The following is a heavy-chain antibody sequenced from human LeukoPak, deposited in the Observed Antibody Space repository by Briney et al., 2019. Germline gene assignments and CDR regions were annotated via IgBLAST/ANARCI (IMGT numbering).Heavy chain of an antibody. CDR3: ARDYYDSSGYYYEDWFDP. CDR1: GGSVSSGSYY. V-gene: IGHV4-61*01. Sequence: SETLSLTCTVSGGSVSSGSYYWSWIRQPPGKGLECIGYIYYSGSTNYNPSLKSRVTISVDTSKNQFSLKLSSVTAADTAVYYCARDYYDSSGYYYEDWFDPWGQGTLVTVSS. CDR2: IYYSGST. J-gene: IGHJ5*02. D-gene: IGHD3-22*01.